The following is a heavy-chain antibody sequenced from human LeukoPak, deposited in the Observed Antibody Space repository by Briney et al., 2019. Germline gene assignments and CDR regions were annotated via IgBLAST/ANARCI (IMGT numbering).Heavy chain of an antibody. Sequence: SETLSLTCTVSGASFSSSTYYCGWIRQPPGKGLEWIGSIYYGGGTYYNPSLKSRVTMSVDTSKKQFSLKLSSVTAADTAVYYCARHAGGIAAAGTRPFDYWGQGTLVTVSS. CDR1: GASFSSSTYY. J-gene: IGHJ4*02. V-gene: IGHV4-39*01. CDR2: IYYGGGT. CDR3: ARHAGGIAAAGTRPFDY. D-gene: IGHD6-13*01.